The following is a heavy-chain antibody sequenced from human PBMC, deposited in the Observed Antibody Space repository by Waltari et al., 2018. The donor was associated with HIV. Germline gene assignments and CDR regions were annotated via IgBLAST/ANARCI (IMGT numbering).Heavy chain of an antibody. V-gene: IGHV3-74*01. J-gene: IGHJ6*02. Sequence: EVQLVESGGGLVQPGGSLRLSCAASGFTFSSYWMHWGGGAPGTGLVWVSRINSDGRSTSYADSVKGRFTISRDNAKNTLYLQMNSLRAEDTAVYYCARASPDIVATIKHYGMDVWGQGTTVTVSS. CDR2: INSDGRST. CDR3: ARASPDIVATIKHYGMDV. D-gene: IGHD5-12*01. CDR1: GFTFSSYW.